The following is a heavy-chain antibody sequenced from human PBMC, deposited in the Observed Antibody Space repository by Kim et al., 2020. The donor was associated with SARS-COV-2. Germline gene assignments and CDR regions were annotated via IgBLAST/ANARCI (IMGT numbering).Heavy chain of an antibody. Sequence: GGSLRLSCAASGFTFSSYWMSWVRQAPGKGLEWVANIKQDGSEKYYVDSVKGRFTISRDNAKNSLYLQMNSLRAEDTAVYYCAREKDQYYYDSSGYYHEAWYFDLWGRGTLVTVSS. CDR2: IKQDGSEK. CDR1: GFTFSSYW. J-gene: IGHJ2*01. V-gene: IGHV3-7*03. CDR3: AREKDQYYYDSSGYYHEAWYFDL. D-gene: IGHD3-22*01.